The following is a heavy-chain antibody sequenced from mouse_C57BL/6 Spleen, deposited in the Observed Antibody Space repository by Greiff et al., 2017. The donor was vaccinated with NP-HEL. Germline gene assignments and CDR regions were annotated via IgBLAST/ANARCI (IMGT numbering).Heavy chain of an antibody. CDR2: IYPNNGGT. CDR3: ARGEYYGSSWFAY. D-gene: IGHD1-1*01. J-gene: IGHJ3*01. V-gene: IGHV1-18*01. CDR1: GYTFTDYN. Sequence: VQLQQSGPELVKPGASVKIPCKASGYTFTDYNMDWVKQSHGKSLEWIGDIYPNNGGTIYNQKFKGKATLTVDKSSSTAYMELRSLTSEDTAVYYCARGEYYGSSWFAYWGQGTLVTVSA.